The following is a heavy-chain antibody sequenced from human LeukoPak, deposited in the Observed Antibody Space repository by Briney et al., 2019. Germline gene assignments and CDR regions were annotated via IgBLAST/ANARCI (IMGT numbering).Heavy chain of an antibody. J-gene: IGHJ5*02. CDR3: ARGERRNLVDRHNFFDP. V-gene: IGHV4-39*07. CDR1: GGSISSSSYY. D-gene: IGHD1-26*01. CDR2: IYYSGST. Sequence: PSETLSLTCTVSGGSISSSSYYWGWIRQPPGKGLERIGSIYYSGSTYYNPSLKSRVTISVDTSNNQFSLNLTSVTAADAAMYFCARGERRNLVDRHNFFDPWGQGILVTVSS.